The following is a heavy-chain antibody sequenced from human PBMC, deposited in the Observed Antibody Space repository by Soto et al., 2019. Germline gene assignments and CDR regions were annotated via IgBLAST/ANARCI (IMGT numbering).Heavy chain of an antibody. CDR3: ARGYRSRWCAGVVGNYSLG. CDR1: GGTFSSYA. Sequence: SVKVSGKGSGGTFSSYAISWVRQAPGQGLEWMGGILPIFSTANYAPKFQGSGTITADESTVTGDMELSSLSSEDSAVDYCARGYRSRWCAGVVGNYSLGWGLG. D-gene: IGHD6-13*01. V-gene: IGHV1-69*13. J-gene: IGHJ2*01. CDR2: ILPIFSTA.